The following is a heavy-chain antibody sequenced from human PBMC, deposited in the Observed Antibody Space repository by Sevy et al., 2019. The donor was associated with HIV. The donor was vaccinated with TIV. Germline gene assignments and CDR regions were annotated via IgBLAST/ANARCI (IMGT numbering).Heavy chain of an antibody. CDR2: ISYDGNNK. J-gene: IGHJ4*02. Sequence: GESLKISCVASGFTFPIYSVLWVRQAPGKGLEWLTLISYDGNNKYYADSVKGRFTISRDNSNNTLYLQMSSLKGDDTAVYYCTNNGGYCITSVCEDYFDHWGQGTLVTVSS. V-gene: IGHV3-30*04. D-gene: IGHD3-10*01. CDR3: TNNGGYCITSVCEDYFDH. CDR1: GFTFPIYS.